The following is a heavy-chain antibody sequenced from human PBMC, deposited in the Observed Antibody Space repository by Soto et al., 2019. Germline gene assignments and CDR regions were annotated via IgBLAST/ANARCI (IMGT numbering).Heavy chain of an antibody. V-gene: IGHV1-18*01. CDR1: GYTFTTYG. CDR2: ISTYNGNT. D-gene: IGHD2-15*01. CDR3: ARYVPLPYCSGGSCYLLDY. Sequence: ASVKVSCKASGYTFTTYGISWVRQAPGQGLEWMGWISTYNGNTNYAQKLQGRVTMTTDTSTSTAYMELRSLRSDDTAVYYCARYVPLPYCSGGSCYLLDYWGQGTLVTVSS. J-gene: IGHJ4*02.